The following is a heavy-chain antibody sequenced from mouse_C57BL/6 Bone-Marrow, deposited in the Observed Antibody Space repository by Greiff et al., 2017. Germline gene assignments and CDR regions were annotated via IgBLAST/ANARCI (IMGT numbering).Heavy chain of an antibody. J-gene: IGHJ4*01. Sequence: EVQVVESVAELVRPGASVKLSCTASGFNITNTYMHWVKPRPEQGLAWIGRIDPANGTPRYAPKFPGKATITADPSSNTAYLQRSSVTTEDTALCYCARGGRLRGDYYAFDYWGQGTSVTVSA. CDR3: ARGGRLRGDYYAFDY. V-gene: IGHV14-3*01. CDR2: IDPANGTP. CDR1: GFNITNTY.